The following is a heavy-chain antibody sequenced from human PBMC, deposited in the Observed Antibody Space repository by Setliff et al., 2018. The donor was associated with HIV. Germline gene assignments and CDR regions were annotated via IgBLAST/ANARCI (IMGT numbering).Heavy chain of an antibody. J-gene: IGHJ4*02. V-gene: IGHV5-51*01. Sequence: PGESLKISCKGSGYSFTTYWIVWVRQMPGKGLEWMGIIFPGDSDTRYSPSFRGQVTFSVDKSISVAYLHWSSLKASDTAKYYCARAYSSRGGADYWGRGTLVTVSS. CDR1: GYSFTTYW. D-gene: IGHD6-19*01. CDR3: ARAYSSRGGADY. CDR2: IFPGDSDT.